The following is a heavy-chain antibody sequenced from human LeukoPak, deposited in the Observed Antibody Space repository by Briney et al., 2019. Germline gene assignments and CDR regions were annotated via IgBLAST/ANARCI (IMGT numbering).Heavy chain of an antibody. J-gene: IGHJ4*02. V-gene: IGHV1-2*02. CDR2: INPNSGGT. CDR1: GYTFTGYY. Sequence: PGASVKVSCKASGYTFTGYYMHWVRQAPGQGLEWMAWINPNSGGTNYAQKFQGRVTMTRDTSISTAYMELSRLRSDDTAVYYCARAFGAYIAVAGTGFDYWGQGTLVTVSS. CDR3: ARAFGAYIAVAGTGFDY. D-gene: IGHD6-19*01.